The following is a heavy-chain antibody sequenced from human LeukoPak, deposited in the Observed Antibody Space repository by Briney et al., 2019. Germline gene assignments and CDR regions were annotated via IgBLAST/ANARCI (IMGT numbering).Heavy chain of an antibody. CDR1: GFTFSSYA. D-gene: IGHD3-3*02. CDR2: ISGSGGST. CDR3: AKKMRAFNDY. Sequence: PGGSLRLSCAASGFTFSSYAMSCVRQAPGKGLEWVSAISGSGGSTYYTDSVKGRFTISRDNSKNTLYLQMNRLRAEDTAVYYCAKKMRAFNDYWGQGTLVTVSS. J-gene: IGHJ4*02. V-gene: IGHV3-23*01.